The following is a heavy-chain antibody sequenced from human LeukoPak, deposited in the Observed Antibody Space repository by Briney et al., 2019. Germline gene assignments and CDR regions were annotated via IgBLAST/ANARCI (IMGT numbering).Heavy chain of an antibody. V-gene: IGHV3-74*01. J-gene: IGHJ4*02. D-gene: IGHD2-2*01. CDR1: GFTFSGFW. Sequence: GGSLRLSCAASGFTFSGFWMHWVRQAPGKGLVWVSCISFDGSDATYADSVKGRFTISRDNAKNTLHLQMDSLTVEDTAVYYCARDSPVPAATQGYFDYWGQGTLVTVSS. CDR2: ISFDGSDA. CDR3: ARDSPVPAATQGYFDY.